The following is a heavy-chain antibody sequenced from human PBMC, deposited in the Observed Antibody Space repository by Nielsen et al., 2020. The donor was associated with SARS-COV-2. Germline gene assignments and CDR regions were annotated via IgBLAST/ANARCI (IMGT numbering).Heavy chain of an antibody. CDR2: IYSGGSST. V-gene: IGHV3-23*03. D-gene: IGHD3-10*01. J-gene: IGHJ4*02. CDR1: GFTFSSYA. Sequence: GESLKISCAASGFTFSSYAMSWVRQAPGKGLEWVSVIYSGGSSTYYADSVKGRFTISRDNSKNTLYLQMNSLRAEDTAVYYCARASITMVAFDYWGQGTLVTVSS. CDR3: ARASITMVAFDY.